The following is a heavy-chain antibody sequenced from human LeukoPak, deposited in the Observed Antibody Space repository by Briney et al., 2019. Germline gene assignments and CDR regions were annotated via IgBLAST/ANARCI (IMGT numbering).Heavy chain of an antibody. J-gene: IGHJ5*02. D-gene: IGHD3-10*01. CDR3: ARGDRVPQTLLRRDPNRKRNNYFDP. V-gene: IGHV4-34*01. Sequence: SETLSLTCAVYGGSFSGYYWSWIRQSPGKGLEWIGEISGSGRTSDNPSLTSRVSISVDTSKNQFSLKLSSVTAADTAIYYCARGDRVPQTLLRRDPNRKRNNYFDPWGQGVLVAVSS. CDR2: ISGSGRT. CDR1: GGSFSGYY.